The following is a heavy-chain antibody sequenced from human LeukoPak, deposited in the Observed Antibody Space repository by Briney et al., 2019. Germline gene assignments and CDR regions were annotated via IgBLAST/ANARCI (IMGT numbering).Heavy chain of an antibody. J-gene: IGHJ4*02. Sequence: GGSLRLSCAASGFTFSSYGMSWVRQAPGKGLEWVSAISGSGGSTYYADSVKGRFTISRDNSKNTLYLQMNSLRAEDTAVYYCAKDKSRIQLWGRSYYFDYWGQGTLDTVSS. V-gene: IGHV3-23*01. D-gene: IGHD5-18*01. CDR1: GFTFSSYG. CDR2: ISGSGGST. CDR3: AKDKSRIQLWGRSYYFDY.